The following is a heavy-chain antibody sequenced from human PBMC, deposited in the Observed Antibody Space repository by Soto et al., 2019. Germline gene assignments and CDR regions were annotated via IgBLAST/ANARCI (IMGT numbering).Heavy chain of an antibody. CDR2: INHSGST. J-gene: IGHJ4*02. V-gene: IGHV4-34*01. CDR1: GGSFSGSY. D-gene: IGHD6-19*01. CDR3: ARGGYSSGWYHFDY. Sequence: ETLSLTCAVYGGSFSGSYWSWIRQPQGKGLEWIGEINHSGSTNHNPSLKSRVTLSLDTSKNQFSLSLSSVTAADTAVYYCARGGYSSGWYHFDYWGQGALVTVS.